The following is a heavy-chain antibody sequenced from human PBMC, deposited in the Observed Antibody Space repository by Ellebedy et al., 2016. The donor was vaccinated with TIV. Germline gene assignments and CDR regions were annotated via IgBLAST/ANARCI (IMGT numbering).Heavy chain of an antibody. CDR3: TRGATVTTPRRLDY. Sequence: MPGGSLRLSCAVYGGSLSGYYWSWIRQPPGRGLEWIGEVTYSGSTNYNPSLKSRVTISVDTSKNQFSLSLTSVTAADTAVYYCTRGATVTTPRRLDYWGQGALVTVSS. CDR1: GGSLSGYY. CDR2: VTYSGST. J-gene: IGHJ4*02. V-gene: IGHV4-34*01. D-gene: IGHD4-17*01.